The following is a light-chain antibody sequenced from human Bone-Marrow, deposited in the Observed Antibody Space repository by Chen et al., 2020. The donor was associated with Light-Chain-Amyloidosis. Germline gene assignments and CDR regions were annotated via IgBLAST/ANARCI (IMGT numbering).Light chain of an antibody. J-gene: IGLJ2*01. CDR2: RDT. V-gene: IGLV3-25*03. Sequence: SYELTQPPSVSVSPGQTARITCSGDDLPKKYAYWYQQKPGQAPVLVIHRDTERPSGISERFSGSGSGTTATLTISGVQAEDEADDHCQSAESSGTEEVIFGGGTKLTVL. CDR3: QSAESSGTEEVI. CDR1: DLPKKY.